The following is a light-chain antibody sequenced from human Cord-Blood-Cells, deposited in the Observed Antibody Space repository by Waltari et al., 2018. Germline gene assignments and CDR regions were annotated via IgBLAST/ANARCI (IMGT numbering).Light chain of an antibody. Sequence: QSALTQPRSVSGSPGQSVTISCTGTSSDVGGYNYFFWYQQHPGKAPKLMIYDVSKRPSGVPDRFSGSKSGNTASRTISGLQADDEADYYCCSYAGSYTLVFGGGTKLTVL. J-gene: IGLJ2*01. V-gene: IGLV2-11*01. CDR1: SSDVGGYNY. CDR2: DVS. CDR3: CSYAGSYTLV.